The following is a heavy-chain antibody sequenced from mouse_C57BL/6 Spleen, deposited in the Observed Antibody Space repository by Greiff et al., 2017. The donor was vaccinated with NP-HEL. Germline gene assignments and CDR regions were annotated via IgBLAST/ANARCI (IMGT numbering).Heavy chain of an antibody. CDR1: GYTFTDYE. Sequence: VQLQESGAELVRPGASVTLSCKASGYTFTDYEMHWVKQTPVHGLEWIGAIDPETGGTAYNQKFKGKAILTADKSSSTAYMELRSLTSEDSAVYYCTREHNFWYFDVWGTGTTVTVSS. V-gene: IGHV1-15*01. CDR2: IDPETGGT. CDR3: TREHNFWYFDV. J-gene: IGHJ1*03. D-gene: IGHD1-3*01.